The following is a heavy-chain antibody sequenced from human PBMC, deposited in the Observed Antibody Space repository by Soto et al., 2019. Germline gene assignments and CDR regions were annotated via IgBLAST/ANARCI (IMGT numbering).Heavy chain of an antibody. CDR1: GGTFSSYA. J-gene: IGHJ6*02. Sequence: SVKVSCKASGGTFSSYAISWVRQAPGQGLEWMGGIIPIFGTANYAQKFEGRVTITADESTSTAYMELSSLRSEDTAVYYCARESPLGGNDHYYYGMDVWGQGTTVTVSS. CDR3: ARESPLGGNDHYYYGMDV. CDR2: IIPIFGTA. D-gene: IGHD1-1*01. V-gene: IGHV1-69*13.